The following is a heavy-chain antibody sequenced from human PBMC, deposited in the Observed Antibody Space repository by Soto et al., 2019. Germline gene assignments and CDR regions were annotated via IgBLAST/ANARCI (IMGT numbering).Heavy chain of an antibody. CDR3: ARLRSDGLHGPDY. D-gene: IGHD2-15*01. Sequence: SETLSLTCTVSGGSISSYYWSWIRQPPGKGLEWIGYIYYSGSTNYNPSLKSRVTISVDTPKNQFSLKLSSVTAADTAVYYCARLRSDGLHGPDYCGQGTLVSGSS. J-gene: IGHJ4*02. CDR1: GGSISSYY. V-gene: IGHV4-59*01. CDR2: IYYSGST.